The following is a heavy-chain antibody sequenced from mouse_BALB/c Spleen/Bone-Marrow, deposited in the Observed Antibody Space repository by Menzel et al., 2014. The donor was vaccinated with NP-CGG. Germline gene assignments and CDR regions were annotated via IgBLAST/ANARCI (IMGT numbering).Heavy chain of an antibody. CDR3: ARREDYDLDY. D-gene: IGHD2-4*01. CDR2: INPGSGGT. CDR1: GYAFTNYL. V-gene: IGHV1-54*01. J-gene: IGHJ2*01. Sequence: VQLHQSGDELVRPGTSVKVSCKASGYAFTNYLIEWVKQRPGQGLEWIGVINPGSGGTNYNEKFKGKATLTADKSSSTAYMQLSSLTSDDSAVYFCARREDYDLDYWGQGTTLTVSS.